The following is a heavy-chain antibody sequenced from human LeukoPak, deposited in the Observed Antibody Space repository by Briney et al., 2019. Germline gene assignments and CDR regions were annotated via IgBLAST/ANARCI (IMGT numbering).Heavy chain of an antibody. V-gene: IGHV3-7*01. D-gene: IGHD3-16*01. CDR3: VRDQRGHDSY. Sequence: PGGSLRLSCAASGFTFSNYWMDWVRQAPGKGLEWVDGIKGDGSEKYSVDSVRGRFTISRDNAKNSLYLQMNSLRAEDTGLFYCVRDQRGHDSYWGQGTLVTVSS. CDR2: IKGDGSEK. CDR1: GFTFSNYW. J-gene: IGHJ4*02.